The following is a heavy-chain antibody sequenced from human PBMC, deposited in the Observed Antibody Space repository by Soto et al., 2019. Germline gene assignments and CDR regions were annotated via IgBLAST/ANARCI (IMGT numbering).Heavy chain of an antibody. CDR3: ARDHYGSGNYYFDY. Sequence: GGSLRLSCAASGFTFSTYSMNWVRQAPGKGLEWVSFISSSSSYMNYADSVKGRFTISRDNAKNSLYLHMNSLRAEDTAVYYCARDHYGSGNYYFDYWGQGTQVTVSS. CDR2: ISSSSSYM. J-gene: IGHJ4*02. D-gene: IGHD3-10*01. V-gene: IGHV3-21*01. CDR1: GFTFSTYS.